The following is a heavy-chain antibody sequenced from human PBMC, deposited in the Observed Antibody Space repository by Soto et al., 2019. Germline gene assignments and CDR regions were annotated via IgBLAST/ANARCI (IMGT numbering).Heavy chain of an antibody. CDR3: ATTIFGLVVTAYYFDH. J-gene: IGHJ4*02. D-gene: IGHD3-3*01. Sequence: QLQLQASGPGLVKPSETLSLTCTVSGGSINSSNYYWGWIRQSPGKGLEWIGSMNQSGSTFYNPSLKSRANISVDTSKNQFSLKLTSVTAADSAVYYCATTIFGLVVTAYYFDHWGQGILVSVSS. CDR1: GGSINSSNYY. CDR2: MNQSGST. V-gene: IGHV4-39*01.